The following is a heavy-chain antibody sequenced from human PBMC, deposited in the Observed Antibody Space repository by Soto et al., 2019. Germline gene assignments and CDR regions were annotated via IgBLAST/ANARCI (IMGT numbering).Heavy chain of an antibody. CDR3: ARGVRRYYDSSGYYFFDY. CDR1: GYTFTGYY. V-gene: IGHV1-2*04. CDR2: INPNSGGT. D-gene: IGHD3-22*01. J-gene: IGHJ4*02. Sequence: ASVKVSCKASGYTFTGYYMHWVRQAPGQGLEWMGWINPNSGGTNYAQKFQGWVTMTRDTSISTAYMELSRLRSDDTAVYYCARGVRRYYDSSGYYFFDYWGQGTLVTGS.